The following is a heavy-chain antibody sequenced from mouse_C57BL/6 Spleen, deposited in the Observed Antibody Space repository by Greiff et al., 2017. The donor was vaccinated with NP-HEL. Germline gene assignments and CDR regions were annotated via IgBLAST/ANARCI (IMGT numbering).Heavy chain of an antibody. CDR3: ARYFYYDYRGWFAY. V-gene: IGHV1-53*01. D-gene: IGHD2-4*01. Sequence: QVQLQQPGTELVKPGASVKLSCKASGYTFTSYWMHWVKQRPGHGLEWIGNINPSNGGTNYNEQFKSKATLTVDKSSSTAYMQLSSLTSEDSAVYYCARYFYYDYRGWFAYWGQGTLVTVSA. CDR1: GYTFTSYW. CDR2: INPSNGGT. J-gene: IGHJ3*01.